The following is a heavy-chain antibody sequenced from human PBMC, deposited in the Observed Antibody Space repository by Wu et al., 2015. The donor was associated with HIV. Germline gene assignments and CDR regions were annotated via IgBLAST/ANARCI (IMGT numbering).Heavy chain of an antibody. CDR3: ARTRAYYYDSSGLDY. J-gene: IGHJ4*02. CDR2: INPNSGGT. V-gene: IGHV1-2*02. CDR1: GYTFTGYY. D-gene: IGHD3-22*01. Sequence: QVQLVQSGAEVKKPGASVKVSCKASGYTFTGYYMHWVRQAPGQGLEWMGWINPNSGGTNYAQKFQGRVTMTRDTSISTAYMELSRLRSDDTAVYYCARTRAYYYDSSGLDYWGQGTLVTVSS.